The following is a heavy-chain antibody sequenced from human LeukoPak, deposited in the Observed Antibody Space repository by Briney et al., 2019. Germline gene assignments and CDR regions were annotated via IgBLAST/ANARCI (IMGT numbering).Heavy chain of an antibody. CDR3: ARDIVVAKYYYYGMDV. CDR1: GFTFSSYA. V-gene: IGHV3-30-3*01. J-gene: IGHJ6*02. D-gene: IGHD2-2*01. CDR2: ISYDGSNK. Sequence: PGGSLRLSCAASGFTFSSYAMHWARQAPGKGLEWVAVISYDGSNKYYADSVKGRFTISRDNSKNTLYLQMNSLRAEDTAVYYCARDIVVAKYYYYGMDVWGQGTTVTVSS.